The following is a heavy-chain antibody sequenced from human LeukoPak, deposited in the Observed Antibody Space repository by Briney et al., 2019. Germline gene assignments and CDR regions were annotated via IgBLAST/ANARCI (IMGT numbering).Heavy chain of an antibody. CDR1: GFTFSSYG. D-gene: IGHD3-22*01. CDR2: ISSSSSYI. J-gene: IGHJ1*01. CDR3: ARVRDYYDSRGYYFEYFDH. V-gene: IGHV3-21*01. Sequence: PGGSLRLSCAASGFTFSSYGMSWVRQTPGKGLEWVAAISSSSSYIYYADSVKGRFTISRDNAKNSLYLQMNSLRAEDTAVYYCARVRDYYDSRGYYFEYFDHWGQGTLVTVSS.